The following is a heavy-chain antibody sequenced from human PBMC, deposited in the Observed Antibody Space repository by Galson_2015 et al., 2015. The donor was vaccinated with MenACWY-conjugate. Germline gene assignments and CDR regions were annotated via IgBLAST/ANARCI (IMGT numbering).Heavy chain of an antibody. CDR1: GDSFNTYS. CDR2: IIPDFHKT. V-gene: IGHV1-69*13. J-gene: IGHJ4*02. D-gene: IGHD4-17*01. Sequence: SVKVSCKASGDSFNTYSFNWLRQAPGQGPEWLGGIIPDFHKTNYAPRFKGRLTITADESTSKVYMQLSSLRSDDTAIYYCARPGRDYEQRTFFDYRGQGTLVTCSS. CDR3: ARPGRDYEQRTFFDY.